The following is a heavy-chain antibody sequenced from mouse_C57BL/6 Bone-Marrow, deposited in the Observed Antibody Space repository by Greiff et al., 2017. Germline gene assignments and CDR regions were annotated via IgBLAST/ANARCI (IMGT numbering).Heavy chain of an antibody. D-gene: IGHD2-1*01. V-gene: IGHV5-17*01. CDR2: ISRGSSTI. CDR3: ARPLYAY. CDR1: GFTFSDYG. Sequence: EVQLVESGGGLVKPGGSLKLSCAASGFTFSDYGMHWVRQAPEKGLEWVAYISRGSSTIYYADTVKGRFTISRDNAKNTLFLQMTSLRSEDTAMYYCARPLYAYWGKGTLVTVSA. J-gene: IGHJ3*01.